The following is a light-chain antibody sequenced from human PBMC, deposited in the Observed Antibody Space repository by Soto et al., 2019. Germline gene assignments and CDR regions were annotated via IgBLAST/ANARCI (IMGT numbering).Light chain of an antibody. CDR1: HSVSSSY. J-gene: IGKJ1*01. CDR3: QQYGSTPHT. V-gene: IGKV3-20*01. Sequence: EIGFRKSPGTLSVSPGERASLSCRASHSVSSSYLAWYQQKPPQAPRLLITGAASRATGSPARFSSSGSGTAFTLPISRLEHEDYAVYYCQQYGSTPHTFGQGTKVDIK. CDR2: GAA.